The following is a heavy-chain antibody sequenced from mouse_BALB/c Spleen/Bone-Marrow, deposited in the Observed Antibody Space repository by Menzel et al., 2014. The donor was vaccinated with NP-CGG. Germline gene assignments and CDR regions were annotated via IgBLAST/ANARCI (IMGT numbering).Heavy chain of an antibody. Sequence: VQLKQSGGGLVQPWGSLRLSCATSGFTFTDYYMNWVLQPPGEALEWLAFIRNKAYGYTTEYSESVKGRFTISRDNSQNILYLQMNTLRAEDSATYYCARDMGGLLFDSWGQGTTLSVSS. J-gene: IGHJ2*01. CDR2: IRNKAYGYTT. D-gene: IGHD1-1*01. CDR3: ARDMGGLLFDS. V-gene: IGHV7-3*02. CDR1: GFTFTDYY.